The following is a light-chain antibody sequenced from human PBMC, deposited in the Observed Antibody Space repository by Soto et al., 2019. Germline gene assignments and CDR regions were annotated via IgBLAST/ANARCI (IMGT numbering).Light chain of an antibody. CDR2: DAS. CDR1: QSISGW. J-gene: IGKJ2*01. V-gene: IGKV1-5*01. Sequence: DIHVTQSPYTLSASVGDRVTITCRASQSISGWLAWYQQKPGKAPKLLIYDASSLESGVPSRFSGSGSGTEFTLTISRLQPDDFATYCCQQYNSYSVNALGQGTKVDIK. CDR3: QQYNSYSVNA.